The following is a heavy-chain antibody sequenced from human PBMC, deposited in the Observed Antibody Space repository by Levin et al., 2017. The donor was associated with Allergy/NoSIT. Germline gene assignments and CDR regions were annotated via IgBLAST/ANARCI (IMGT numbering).Heavy chain of an antibody. CDR3: TRERYDVSIAIGGWFDP. CDR2: IYSSGTT. Sequence: PGGSLRLSCAASGLTVSSNYMNWVRQAPGKGLEWVSVIYSSGTTYYGDSVKGRFTISRDNSKNTLYLQMNSLRAEDTAVYYCTRERYDVSIAIGGWFDPWGQGTLVIVSS. D-gene: IGHD3-3*01. V-gene: IGHV3-53*01. CDR1: GLTVSSNY. J-gene: IGHJ5*02.